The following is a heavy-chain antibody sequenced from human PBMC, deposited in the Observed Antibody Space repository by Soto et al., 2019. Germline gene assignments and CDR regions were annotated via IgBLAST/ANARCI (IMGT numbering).Heavy chain of an antibody. CDR1: GGSFSGYY. CDR3: ARHGARYYDFWSGDYGMDV. J-gene: IGHJ6*02. V-gene: IGHV4-34*01. D-gene: IGHD3-3*01. Sequence: PSGTLALTCAVYGGSFSGYYWSWIRQPPGKGLEWIGEINHSGSTNYNPSLKSRVTISVDTSKNQFSLKLSSVTAADTAVYYCARHGARYYDFWSGDYGMDVGGQVTTVTVS. CDR2: INHSGST.